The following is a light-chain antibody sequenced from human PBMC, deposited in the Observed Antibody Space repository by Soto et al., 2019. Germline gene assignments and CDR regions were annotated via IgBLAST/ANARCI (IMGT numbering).Light chain of an antibody. CDR2: GVH. Sequence: EIVMTQSPATLSVSPGERATLSCRASQSVSSNLAWYQQRPGQAPRLLIYGVHSRATGIPDRFSGSGAGTDFTLTISRLEPEDFAVYYCHQYGGSPRTFGQGTKVDIK. V-gene: IGKV3-20*01. CDR1: QSVSSN. J-gene: IGKJ1*01. CDR3: HQYGGSPRT.